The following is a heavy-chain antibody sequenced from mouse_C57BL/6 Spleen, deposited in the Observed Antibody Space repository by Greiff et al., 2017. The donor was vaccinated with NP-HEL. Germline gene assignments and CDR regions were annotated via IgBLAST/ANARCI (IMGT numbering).Heavy chain of an antibody. CDR2: ISYDGSN. V-gene: IGHV3-6*01. CDR3: ARNPYYYGSSYEDY. CDR1: GYSITSGYY. Sequence: VQLQQSGPGLVKPSQSLSLTCSVTGYSITSGYYWNWLRQFPGNKLEWMGYISYDGSNNYNPSLKNRISITRDTSKNQFFLKLNSVTTEDTATYYCARNPYYYGSSYEDYWGQGTTLTVSS. J-gene: IGHJ2*01. D-gene: IGHD1-1*01.